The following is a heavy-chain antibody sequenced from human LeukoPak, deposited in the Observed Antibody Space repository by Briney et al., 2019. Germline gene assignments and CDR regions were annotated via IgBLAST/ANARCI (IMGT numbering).Heavy chain of an antibody. D-gene: IGHD6-13*01. CDR3: ARLWYSSSWYYFDY. J-gene: IGHJ4*02. V-gene: IGHV4-59*08. CDR1: GGSISSYC. CDR2: IYYSGST. Sequence: SETLSLTCTVSGGSISSYCWSWIRQPPGKGLEWIGYIYYSGSTNYNPSLKSRVTISVDTSKNQFSLKLSSVTAADTAVYYCARLWYSSSWYYFDYWGQGTLVTVSS.